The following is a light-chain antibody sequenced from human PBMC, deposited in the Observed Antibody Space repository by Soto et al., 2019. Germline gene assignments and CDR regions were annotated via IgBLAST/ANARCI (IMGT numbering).Light chain of an antibody. Sequence: AIRMTQSPSSFSASTGDRVTITCRASQGISSYLAWYQQKPGKVPKLLIYAASTLQSGVPSRFSGSGSGTDFTLTISCLQSEDFATYYCQQYYSYPGWTFGQGTKLEIK. J-gene: IGKJ2*02. CDR3: QQYYSYPGWT. CDR1: QGISSY. V-gene: IGKV1-8*01. CDR2: AAS.